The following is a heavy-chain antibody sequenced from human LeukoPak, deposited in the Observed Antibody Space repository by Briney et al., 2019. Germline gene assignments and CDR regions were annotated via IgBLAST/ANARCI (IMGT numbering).Heavy chain of an antibody. CDR3: ARDILLWFGEPYNYGMDV. V-gene: IGHV3-7*03. Sequence: GGSLRLSCAASGFTFSSYWMSWVRQAPGKGLEWVANIKQDGSEKYYVDSVKGRFTISRDNAKNSLYLQMNSLRAEGTAVYYCARDILLWFGEPYNYGMDVWGKGTTVTVSS. CDR1: GFTFSSYW. CDR2: IKQDGSEK. D-gene: IGHD3-10*01. J-gene: IGHJ6*04.